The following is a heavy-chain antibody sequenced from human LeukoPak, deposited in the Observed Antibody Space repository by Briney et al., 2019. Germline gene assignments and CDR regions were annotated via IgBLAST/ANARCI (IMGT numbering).Heavy chain of an antibody. V-gene: IGHV5-51*01. CDR3: ARQGEYSYGQFDY. CDR2: MYPGDSDT. D-gene: IGHD5-18*01. Sequence: GESLKISCKGSGYSFTTYWIGWVRQMPGKGLEWMGIMYPGDSDTRYSPSFQGQVTISADKSISTAYLQWSSLKASDTAMYYCARQGEYSYGQFDYWGQGTLVTVSS. J-gene: IGHJ4*02. CDR1: GYSFTTYW.